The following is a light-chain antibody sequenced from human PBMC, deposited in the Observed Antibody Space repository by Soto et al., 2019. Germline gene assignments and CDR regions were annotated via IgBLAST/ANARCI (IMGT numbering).Light chain of an antibody. Sequence: IVLTQSPGNRSLSPGERATLSCRASQSVGSSFLAWFQHKPGQAPRLLIYGASSRATGIPDRFSGSGSGTDFTLSISRLEPEDFAVYYCHQYGSSQTFGQGTKVDIK. CDR2: GAS. J-gene: IGKJ1*01. CDR1: QSVGSSF. V-gene: IGKV3-20*01. CDR3: HQYGSSQT.